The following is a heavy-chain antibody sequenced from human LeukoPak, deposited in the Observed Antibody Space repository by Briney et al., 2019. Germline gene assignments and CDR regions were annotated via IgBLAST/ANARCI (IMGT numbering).Heavy chain of an antibody. V-gene: IGHV1-2*02. D-gene: IGHD3-9*01. J-gene: IGHJ4*02. CDR2: INPNSGGT. Sequence: GASVKVSCKASGYTFTGYYMHWVRQAPGQGLEWMGWINPNSGGTNYAQKFQGRVTMTRDTSISTAYMELSRLRSDDTAVYYCACQPLRYFDWLLSFDYWGQGTLVTVSS. CDR1: GYTFTGYY. CDR3: ACQPLRYFDWLLSFDY.